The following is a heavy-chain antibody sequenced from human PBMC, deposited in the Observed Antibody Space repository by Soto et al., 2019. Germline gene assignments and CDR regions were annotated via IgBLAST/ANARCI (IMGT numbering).Heavy chain of an antibody. CDR2: ISYDGSNK. D-gene: IGHD3-22*01. Sequence: GGSLRLSCAASGFTFSSYAMHWVRQAPGKGLEWVAVISYDGSNKYYADSVKGRFTISRDNSKNTLYLQMNSLRAEDTAVYYCAKDLADSSGLDYWGQGTLVTVSS. CDR1: GFTFSSYA. J-gene: IGHJ4*02. V-gene: IGHV3-30*18. CDR3: AKDLADSSGLDY.